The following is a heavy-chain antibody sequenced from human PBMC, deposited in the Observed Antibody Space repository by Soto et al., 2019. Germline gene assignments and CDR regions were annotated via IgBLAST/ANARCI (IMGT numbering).Heavy chain of an antibody. Sequence: GESLKISCKGSGYSFTSYWIGWVRQMPGKGLEWMGIIYPGDSDTRYSPSFQGQVSISADKSISTAYLQWSSLKASDTAMYYCARERGGDFWSGYDAFDIWGQGTMVTVS. D-gene: IGHD3-3*01. J-gene: IGHJ3*02. CDR1: GYSFTSYW. CDR3: ARERGGDFWSGYDAFDI. V-gene: IGHV5-51*01. CDR2: IYPGDSDT.